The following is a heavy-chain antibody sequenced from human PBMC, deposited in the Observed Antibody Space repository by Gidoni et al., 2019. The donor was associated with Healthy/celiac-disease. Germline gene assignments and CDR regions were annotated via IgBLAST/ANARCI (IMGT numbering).Heavy chain of an antibody. CDR1: GYIFTSYG. D-gene: IGHD1-26*01. J-gene: IGHJ3*02. CDR3: ARGGWELLREGWWDDAFDI. Sequence: QVQLVQSGAEVKKPGASVKVSCKASGYIFTSYGISWVRQAPGQGLAWMGWISAYNGNTTYAQKLQGRVTMTKDTSTSTAYMELRSRRSDDTAVYYCARGGWELLREGWWDDAFDIWGQGTMVTVSS. V-gene: IGHV1-18*01. CDR2: ISAYNGNT.